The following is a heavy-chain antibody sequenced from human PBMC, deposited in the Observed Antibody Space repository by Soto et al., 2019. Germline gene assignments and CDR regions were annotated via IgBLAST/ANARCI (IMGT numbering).Heavy chain of an antibody. CDR2: ISTYNGNT. J-gene: IGHJ4*02. CDR1: CYIFTTYG. Sequence: GASVEVSCEASCYIFTTYGIGWVRQAPGQGLEWMGWISTYNGNTNYAQKLQGRVTMTTDTSTSTSYLELRSLRSDDTAVYYCARTARPHNFDFWGQGTLVTVSS. V-gene: IGHV1-18*04. CDR3: ARTARPHNFDF.